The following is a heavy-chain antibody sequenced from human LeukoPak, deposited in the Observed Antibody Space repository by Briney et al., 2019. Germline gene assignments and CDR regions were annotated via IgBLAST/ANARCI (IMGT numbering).Heavy chain of an antibody. CDR2: INPNSGDT. CDR3: ARDGEVRQGHCSTTSCPVDY. V-gene: IGHV1-2*02. Sequence: ASVRVSCKASGYTFTAYSMHWVRQAPGQGLEYMGWINPNSGDTNYAQKFQGRVTMTRDTSMSTAYMELSGLRFDDTAVYYCARDGEVRQGHCSTTSCPVDYWGQGTLITVSS. D-gene: IGHD2-2*01. J-gene: IGHJ4*02. CDR1: GYTFTAYS.